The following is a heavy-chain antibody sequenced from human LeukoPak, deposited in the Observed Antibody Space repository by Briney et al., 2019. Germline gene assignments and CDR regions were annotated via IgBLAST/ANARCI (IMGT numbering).Heavy chain of an antibody. D-gene: IGHD4-11*01. V-gene: IGHV1-2*02. Sequence: GASVKVSCKASGYTFTSYDINWVRQAPGQGLEWMGWIDANNGDTKSAQKFQGRVTMSRDTSISTAYMDLSSLSPDDAAVYYCARDPSSVTLYFFDYWGQGTLVTVSS. CDR3: ARDPSSVTLYFFDY. CDR1: GYTFTSYD. J-gene: IGHJ4*02. CDR2: IDANNGDT.